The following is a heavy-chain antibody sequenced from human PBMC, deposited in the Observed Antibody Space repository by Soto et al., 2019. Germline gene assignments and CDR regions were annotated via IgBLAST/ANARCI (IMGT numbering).Heavy chain of an antibody. CDR3: ARGIVVVVATHPNWFDP. D-gene: IGHD2-15*01. J-gene: IGHJ5*02. V-gene: IGHV1-18*01. Sequence: EASVKVSCKASGYTFTSYGISWVRQAPGQGLEWMGWISAYNGNTNYAQKLQGRVTMTTDTSTSTAYMELRSLRSDDTAVYYCARGIVVVVATHPNWFDPWGQGTLVTVSS. CDR2: ISAYNGNT. CDR1: GYTFTSYG.